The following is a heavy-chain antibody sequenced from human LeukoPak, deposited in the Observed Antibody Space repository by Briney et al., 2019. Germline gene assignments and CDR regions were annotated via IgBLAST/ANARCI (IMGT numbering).Heavy chain of an antibody. J-gene: IGHJ4*02. CDR2: IYTSGST. V-gene: IGHV4-4*07. CDR1: GGSISSYY. CDR3: ARGSEGNGWDY. D-gene: IGHD6-19*01. Sequence: SETLSLTCTVSGGSISSYYWSWIRQPAGKGLEGIGRIYTSGSTNYNPSLKSRVTISVDKSKNQFSLKLSSVTAADTAVYYCARGSEGNGWDYWGQGTLVTVSS.